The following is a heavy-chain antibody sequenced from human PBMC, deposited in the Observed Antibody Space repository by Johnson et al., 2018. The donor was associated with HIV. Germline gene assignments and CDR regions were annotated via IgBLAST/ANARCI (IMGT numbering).Heavy chain of an antibody. CDR2: TSYDGSSK. CDR1: GFTFTSYA. V-gene: IGHV3-30-3*01. D-gene: IGHD6-19*01. Sequence: QVQLVESGGGVVQPGRSLRLSCAASGFTFTSYAIYWVRQAPGKGLEWVAGTSYDGSSKYYVGSVKGRFTISRDNSKKKVFLQMNSLRHEDTAVYYCVRDVGSSGWYDSLVTDMWGQGTMVTVST. CDR3: VRDVGSSGWYDSLVTDM. J-gene: IGHJ3*02.